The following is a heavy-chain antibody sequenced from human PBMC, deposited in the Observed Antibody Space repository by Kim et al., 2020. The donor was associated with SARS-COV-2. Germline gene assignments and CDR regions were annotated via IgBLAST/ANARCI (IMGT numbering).Heavy chain of an antibody. J-gene: IGHJ1*01. Sequence: GGSLRLSCAASGFTFSDYYMSWIRQAPGKGLEWVSYISSSSSYTNYADSVKGRFTISRDNAKNSLYLQMNSLRAEDTAVYYCARGRAAAGPPAEYFQHWGQGTLVTVSS. CDR3: ARGRAAAGPPAEYFQH. V-gene: IGHV3-11*06. D-gene: IGHD6-13*01. CDR1: GFTFSDYY. CDR2: ISSSSSYT.